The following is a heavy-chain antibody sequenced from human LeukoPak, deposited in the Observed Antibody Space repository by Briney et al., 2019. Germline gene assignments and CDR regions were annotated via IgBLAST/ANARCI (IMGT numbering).Heavy chain of an antibody. D-gene: IGHD6-25*01. J-gene: IGHJ4*02. CDR1: GGSISSSNYY. V-gene: IGHV4-39*07. Sequence: SETLSLTCTVSGGSISSSNYYWGWIRQPPGKGLEWIGNIYYTGSTYYNPSLKSRLTISVDTSKNQFSLSLSSVTAADTAVYYCAREGRALADLPTSDYWGQGTLVTVSS. CDR3: AREGRALADLPTSDY. CDR2: IYYTGST.